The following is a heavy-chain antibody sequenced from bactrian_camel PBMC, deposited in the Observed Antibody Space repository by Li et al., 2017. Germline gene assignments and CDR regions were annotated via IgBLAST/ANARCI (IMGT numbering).Heavy chain of an antibody. J-gene: IGHJ4*01. CDR1: GYTYSSEC. Sequence: HVQLVESGGGSVQAGGSLRLSCTASGYTYSSECLGWFRQAQGKEREGVASIYTNGATYYSESVEGRFTISQEKGKKTAYLQMNSLKPEDTAMYYCATIPTCRAVPERVTYWGQGTQVTVS. CDR3: ATIPTCRAVPERVTY. CDR2: IYTNGAT. D-gene: IGHD5*01. V-gene: IGHV3S9*01.